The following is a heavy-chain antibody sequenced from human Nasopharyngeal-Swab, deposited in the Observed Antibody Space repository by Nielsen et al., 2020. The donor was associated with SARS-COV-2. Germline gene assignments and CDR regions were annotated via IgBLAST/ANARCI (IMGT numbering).Heavy chain of an antibody. V-gene: IGHV1-69*13. CDR3: ARDDGGSYSFDY. D-gene: IGHD1-26*01. CDR2: IIPIFGTA. J-gene: IGHJ4*02. Sequence: SVKVSCKASGGTFSSYAISWVRQAPGQGLEWMGGIIPIFGTANYAQKFQGRVTITADESTSTAHMELSSLGSEDTAVYYCARDDGGSYSFDYWGQGTLVTVSS. CDR1: GGTFSSYA.